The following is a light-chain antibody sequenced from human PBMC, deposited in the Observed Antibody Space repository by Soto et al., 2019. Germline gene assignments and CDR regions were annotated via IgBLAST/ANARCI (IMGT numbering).Light chain of an antibody. V-gene: IGLV2-14*01. Sequence: QSVPTQPASVSGSPGQSITISCTGTSSDVGGYNYVSWYQQHPGKAPKLMIYEVSNRPSGVSNRFSGSKSGNTASLTISGLQAEDEADYYCSSYTSSSTLVFGTGT. CDR1: SSDVGGYNY. J-gene: IGLJ1*01. CDR3: SSYTSSSTLV. CDR2: EVS.